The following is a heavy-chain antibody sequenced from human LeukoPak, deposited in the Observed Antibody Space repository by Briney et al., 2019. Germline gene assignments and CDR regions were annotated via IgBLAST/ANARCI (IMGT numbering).Heavy chain of an antibody. V-gene: IGHV3-7*01. CDR2: IKQDGSEK. D-gene: IGHD3-10*01. Sequence: GGSLRLSCAASGFSFSNYWMSWVRQAPGKGLEWVANIKQDGSEKYYVDSVKGRFTISRDNAKNSLYLQMNSLRAEDTAVYYCARPLMYYYGSETYFWFDPWGQGTLVTVSS. CDR3: ARPLMYYYGSETYFWFDP. CDR1: GFSFSNYW. J-gene: IGHJ5*02.